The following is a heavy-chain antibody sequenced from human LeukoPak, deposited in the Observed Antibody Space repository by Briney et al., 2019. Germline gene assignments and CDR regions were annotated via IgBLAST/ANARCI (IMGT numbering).Heavy chain of an antibody. CDR3: TDAVAG. CDR2: IYTDGST. J-gene: IGHJ4*02. CDR1: GFSVGNNY. D-gene: IGHD4-23*01. Sequence: GGSLSLSCAASGFSVGNNYVTWVRKPPGKGLEWVSVIYTDGSTYYADSVKGRFIISRDSSKNTLYLQMNSLRAEDTAVYYCTDAVAGWGQGTLVTVSS. V-gene: IGHV3-53*05.